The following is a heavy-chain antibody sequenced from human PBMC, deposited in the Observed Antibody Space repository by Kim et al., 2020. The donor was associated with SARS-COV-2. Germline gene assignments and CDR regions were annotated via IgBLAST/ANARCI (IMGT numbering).Heavy chain of an antibody. D-gene: IGHD1-26*01. CDR3: AKWGFDY. V-gene: IGHV3-30*18. J-gene: IGHJ4*02. CDR1: GFTFSSYG. CDR2: ISYDGSNK. Sequence: GGSLRLSCAASGFTFSSYGMHWVRQAPGKGLVWVAVISYDGSNKYYADSVKGRFTISRDNSKNTLYLQMNSLRAEDTAVYYCAKWGFDYWGQGTMVTVSS.